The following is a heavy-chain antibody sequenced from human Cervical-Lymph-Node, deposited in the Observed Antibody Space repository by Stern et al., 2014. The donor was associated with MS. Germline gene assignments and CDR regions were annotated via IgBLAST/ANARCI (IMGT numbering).Heavy chain of an antibody. J-gene: IGHJ4*02. CDR3: AKDIYSSRWHTFEY. CDR1: GFIFDEHA. D-gene: IGHD6-13*01. CDR2: ISWNGGSV. Sequence: EVQLVESGGGLVQPGRSLRLSCEASGFIFDEHAMHWVRQAPGKGLAWVSGISWNGGSVGYADSVKGRFSIARDNAQNSLYLEMNSLRPEDTAFYYCAKDIYSSRWHTFEYWGQGTLVTVSS. V-gene: IGHV3-9*01.